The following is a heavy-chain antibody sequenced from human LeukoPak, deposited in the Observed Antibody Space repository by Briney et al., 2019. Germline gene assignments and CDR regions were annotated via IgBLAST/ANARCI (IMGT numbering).Heavy chain of an antibody. J-gene: IGHJ4*02. D-gene: IGHD2-15*01. V-gene: IGHV3-23*01. Sequence: GGSLRLSCAASGFTFSSYAMIWVRQAPGKGLEWVSAISGSGGSTYYADSVKGRFTISRDNSKNTLYLQMNSLRAEDTAVYYYAKEDCSGGSCYSIPFDHWGQGTLVTVSS. CDR2: ISGSGGST. CDR3: AKEDCSGGSCYSIPFDH. CDR1: GFTFSSYA.